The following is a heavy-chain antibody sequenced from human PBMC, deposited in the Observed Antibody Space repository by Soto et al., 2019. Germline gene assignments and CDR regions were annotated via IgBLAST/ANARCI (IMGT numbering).Heavy chain of an antibody. CDR2: IKSKPDGGTT. Sequence: SGGSLRLSCIGSGFTFSNAWINWVRQAPGKGLEWVGRIKSKPDGGTTDYAAPVKGRFTISRDDSRNSVYLQMNSLKTEDTALYYCVTGQYCDYWGPGTLVTVSS. CDR1: GFTFSNAW. V-gene: IGHV3-15*01. CDR3: VTGQYCDY. J-gene: IGHJ4*02.